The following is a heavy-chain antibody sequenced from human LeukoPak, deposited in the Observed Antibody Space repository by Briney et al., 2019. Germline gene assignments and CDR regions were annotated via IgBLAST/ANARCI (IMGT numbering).Heavy chain of an antibody. CDR2: MNPNSGNT. V-gene: IGHV1-8*03. Sequence: ASVKVSCKASGYTFTSYDINWVRQATGQGLEWMGWMNPNSGNTGYAQKFQGRVTITRNTSISTAYMELSSLRSEDTAVYFCARSLFIHSSGWYTLLGYWGQGTLVTVSS. D-gene: IGHD6-19*01. J-gene: IGHJ4*02. CDR1: GYTFTSYD. CDR3: ARSLFIHSSGWYTLLGY.